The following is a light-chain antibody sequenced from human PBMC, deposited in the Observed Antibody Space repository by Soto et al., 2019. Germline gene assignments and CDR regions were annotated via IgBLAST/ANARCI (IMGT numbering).Light chain of an antibody. CDR3: QQSNSDPT. Sequence: DIQMTQSPSSLSASVGDIVTIACRAGQSISTYLNWYQQKPGKAPKLLIFAASSLKSGVPSRFSGSGSGTDFTLTINSLQLEDFATYYCQQSNSDPTFGGGTKVEIK. CDR1: QSISTY. V-gene: IGKV1-39*01. CDR2: AAS. J-gene: IGKJ4*01.